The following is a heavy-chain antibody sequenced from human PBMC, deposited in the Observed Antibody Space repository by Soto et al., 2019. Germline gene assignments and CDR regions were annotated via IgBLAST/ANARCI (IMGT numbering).Heavy chain of an antibody. CDR3: ARGGWLRQTYYYYGMDV. D-gene: IGHD5-12*01. CDR2: IILIFGTA. J-gene: IGHJ6*02. CDR1: GGTFSSYA. V-gene: IGHV1-69*06. Sequence: SVKVSCKASGGTFSSYAISWVRQAPGQGLEWMGGIILIFGTANYAQKFQGRVTITADKSTSTAYMELSSLRSEDTAVYYCARGGWLRQTYYYYGMDVWGQGTTVTVSS.